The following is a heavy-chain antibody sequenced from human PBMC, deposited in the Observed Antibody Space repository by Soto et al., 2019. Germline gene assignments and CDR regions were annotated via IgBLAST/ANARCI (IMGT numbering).Heavy chain of an antibody. CDR3: ARGPTTVTTSDAFDI. CDR2: ISAYNGNT. J-gene: IGHJ3*02. CDR1: GYTFTSYG. D-gene: IGHD4-17*01. V-gene: IGHV1-18*01. Sequence: ASVKVSCKASGYTFTSYGISWVRHAPGQGLEWMGWISAYNGNTNYAQKLQGRVTMTTDTSTSTAYMELRSLRSDDTAVYYCARGPTTVTTSDAFDIWGQGTMVTVSS.